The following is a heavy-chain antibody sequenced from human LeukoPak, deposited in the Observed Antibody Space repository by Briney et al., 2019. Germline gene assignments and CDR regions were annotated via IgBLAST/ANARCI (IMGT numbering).Heavy chain of an antibody. J-gene: IGHJ4*02. CDR3: ARGTAALYYFDF. CDR2: VWYEGSDI. Sequence: GRSLRLSCAASGFTFSSYGMHWVRQAPGKGLEWVALVWYEGSDIYYADSVKGRFIISRDNSKNTLYLQMNTLRAEDTAVYYCARGTAALYYFDFWGQGTLVTVSS. V-gene: IGHV3-33*01. CDR1: GFTFSSYG. D-gene: IGHD2-2*01.